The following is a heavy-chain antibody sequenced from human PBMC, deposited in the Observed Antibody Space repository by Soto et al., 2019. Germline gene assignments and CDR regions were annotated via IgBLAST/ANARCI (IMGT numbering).Heavy chain of an antibody. V-gene: IGHV3-30*18. J-gene: IGHJ5*02. CDR1: GFTFSSYS. CDR2: ISYDGSNK. D-gene: IGHD3-16*01. Sequence: QVQLVQSGGGVVLPGRSLRLSCAASGFTFSSYSMHWVRQAPGKGLEWVAVISYDGSNKYYADSVKGRFTISRDNSKNTLYLQMNSLGAEDTAVYYCAKSYNYVWGSPNWFDPWGQGTLVTVSS. CDR3: AKSYNYVWGSPNWFDP.